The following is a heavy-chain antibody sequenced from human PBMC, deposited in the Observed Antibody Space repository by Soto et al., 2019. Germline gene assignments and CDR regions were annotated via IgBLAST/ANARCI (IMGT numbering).Heavy chain of an antibody. J-gene: IGHJ4*02. CDR3: ARHKKNADAHLDY. CDR2: IDPSDSYT. Sequence: EVQLVQSGGEVKKPGESLNISCKGSGYSFPTYWISWVRQMPGKGLEWMGRIDPSDSYTSYRPSFQGHVTISVDKSISTAYLQLSSLQASDTAMYYCARHKKNADAHLDYWGQGTLVTVSS. V-gene: IGHV5-10-1*03. CDR1: GYSFPTYW. D-gene: IGHD2-8*01.